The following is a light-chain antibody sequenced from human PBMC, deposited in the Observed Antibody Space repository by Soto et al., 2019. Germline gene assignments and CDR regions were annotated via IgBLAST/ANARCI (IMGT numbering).Light chain of an antibody. CDR1: GSNTGNNF. Sequence: QSVLTQPPSVSAAPGQNVTISCSGGGSNTGNNFVSWYQQHPGKAPKLMIYEVNNRPSGVSNRFSGSKSGNTASLTISGLQAEDEADYYCSSYTSSITWVFGGGTKLTVL. CDR3: SSYTSSITWV. J-gene: IGLJ3*02. CDR2: EVN. V-gene: IGLV2-14*01.